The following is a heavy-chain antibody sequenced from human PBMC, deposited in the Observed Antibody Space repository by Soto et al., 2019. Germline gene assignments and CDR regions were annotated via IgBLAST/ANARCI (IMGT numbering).Heavy chain of an antibody. Sequence: SETLSLTCTVSGGSISSGGYYWSWIRQHPGKGLEWIGYIYYSGSTYYNPSLKSRVTISVDTSKNQFSLKLSSVTAADTAVYYCARFDSSGYYYYFGYWGQGTLVTVSS. V-gene: IGHV4-31*03. D-gene: IGHD3-22*01. CDR1: GGSISSGGYY. CDR2: IYYSGST. CDR3: ARFDSSGYYYYFGY. J-gene: IGHJ4*02.